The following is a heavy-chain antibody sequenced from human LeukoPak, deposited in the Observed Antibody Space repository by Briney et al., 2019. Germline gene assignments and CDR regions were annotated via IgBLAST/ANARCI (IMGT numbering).Heavy chain of an antibody. CDR1: GYTFTSYY. CDR2: INPSGGST. CDR3: ARDPYSGSYGAYYYYYMDV. D-gene: IGHD1-26*01. V-gene: IGHV1-46*01. J-gene: IGHJ6*03. Sequence: ASVTVSCKASGYTFTSYYMHWVRQAPGQGLEWMGIINPSGGSTSYAQKFQGRVTMTRDTSTSTVYMELSSLRSEDTAVYYCARDPYSGSYGAYYYYYMDVWGKGTTVTISS.